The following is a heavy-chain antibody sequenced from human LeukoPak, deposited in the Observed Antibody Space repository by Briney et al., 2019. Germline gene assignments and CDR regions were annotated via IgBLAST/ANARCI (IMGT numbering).Heavy chain of an antibody. Sequence: PGRSLRLSCAASGYTFSSYGMHWVRQAPGKGLEWVAVIWYDGSNKYYADSVKGRFTISRDNSKNTLYLQMNSLRAEDTAVYYCARDPSKPLYYGMDVWGQGTTVTVSS. CDR1: GYTFSSYG. CDR2: IWYDGSNK. V-gene: IGHV3-33*01. CDR3: ARDPSKPLYYGMDV. J-gene: IGHJ6*02.